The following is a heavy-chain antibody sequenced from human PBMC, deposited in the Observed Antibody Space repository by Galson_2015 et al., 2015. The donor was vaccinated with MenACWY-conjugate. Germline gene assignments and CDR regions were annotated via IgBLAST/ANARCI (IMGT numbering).Heavy chain of an antibody. CDR2: ISGSGRTT. J-gene: IGHJ2*01. V-gene: IGHV3-23*01. D-gene: IGHD4-17*01. CDR3: AKQPSTVTTESSWHWYFDL. Sequence: SLRLSCAASGFTFSTYAMSWVRQAPGEGLEWVSSISGSGRTTYYADSVKGRFTISRDNSKNTLYLQMNSLRAEDTAVYYCAKQPSTVTTESSWHWYFDLWGRGTLVTVSS. CDR1: GFTFSTYA.